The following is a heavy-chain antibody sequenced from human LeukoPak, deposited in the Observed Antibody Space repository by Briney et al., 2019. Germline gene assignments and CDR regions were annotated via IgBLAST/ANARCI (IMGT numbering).Heavy chain of an antibody. Sequence: KPGGSLRLSCAASGFTFSSYAMSWVRQAPGKGLEWVSAISGSGGSTYYADSVKGRFTISRDNSKNTLYLQMNSLRAEDTAVYYCAKTYGSGSYYPFDYWGQGTLVTVSS. D-gene: IGHD3-10*01. V-gene: IGHV3-23*01. CDR2: ISGSGGST. CDR1: GFTFSSYA. CDR3: AKTYGSGSYYPFDY. J-gene: IGHJ4*02.